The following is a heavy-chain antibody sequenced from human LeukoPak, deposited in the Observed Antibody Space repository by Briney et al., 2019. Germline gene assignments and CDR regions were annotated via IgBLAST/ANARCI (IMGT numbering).Heavy chain of an antibody. Sequence: ASVKVSCKASGGTFSSYAISWVRQAPGQGLEWMGWISAYNGNTNYAQKLQGRVTMTTDTSTSTAYMELRSLRSDDTAVYYCARGHVDIVATKLWMDFDYWGQGTLVTVSS. J-gene: IGHJ4*02. CDR3: ARGHVDIVATKLWMDFDY. CDR1: GGTFSSYA. CDR2: ISAYNGNT. V-gene: IGHV1-18*01. D-gene: IGHD5-12*01.